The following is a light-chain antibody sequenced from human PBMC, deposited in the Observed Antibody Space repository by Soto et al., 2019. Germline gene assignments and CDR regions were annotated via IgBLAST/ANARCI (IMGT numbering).Light chain of an antibody. CDR3: QQYSSYTWT. Sequence: DIQMTQSPSTLSSSVGDRVTITCRASQSISSWLAWYQQKPGKAPKLLIYDASSLESGVPARFSGSGSGTEFTLIIGSLQPDDFAAYYCQQYSSYTWTFGQGTKVEI. J-gene: IGKJ1*01. V-gene: IGKV1-5*01. CDR2: DAS. CDR1: QSISSW.